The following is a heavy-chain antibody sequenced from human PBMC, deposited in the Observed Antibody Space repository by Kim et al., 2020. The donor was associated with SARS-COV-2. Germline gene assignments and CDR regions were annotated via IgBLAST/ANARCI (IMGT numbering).Heavy chain of an antibody. D-gene: IGHD3-10*01. CDR3: ARDRWFGDYYSYGMDV. Sequence: ASVKVSCKASGYTFTSYYMHWVRQAPGQGLEWMGIINPSGGSTSYAQKFQGRVTMTRDTSTSTVYMELSSLRSEDTAVYYCARDRWFGDYYSYGMDVWGQGTTATVSS. CDR1: GYTFTSYY. J-gene: IGHJ6*02. CDR2: INPSGGST. V-gene: IGHV1-46*01.